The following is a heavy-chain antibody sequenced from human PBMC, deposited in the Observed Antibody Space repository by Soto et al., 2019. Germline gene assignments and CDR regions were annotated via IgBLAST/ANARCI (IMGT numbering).Heavy chain of an antibody. Sequence: SETLSLTCTVSGGSISSYYWSWIRQPPGKGLEWIGYIYYSGSTNYNPSLKSRVTISVDTSKNQFSLKLSSVTAADTAVYYCARQSRYSSGWYPDWGQGTLVTVSS. D-gene: IGHD6-19*01. V-gene: IGHV4-59*08. CDR2: IYYSGST. CDR3: ARQSRYSSGWYPD. CDR1: GGSISSYY. J-gene: IGHJ4*02.